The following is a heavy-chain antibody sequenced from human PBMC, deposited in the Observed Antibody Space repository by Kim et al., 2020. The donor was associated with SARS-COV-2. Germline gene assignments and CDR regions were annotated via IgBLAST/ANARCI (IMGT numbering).Heavy chain of an antibody. V-gene: IGHV3-11*01. Sequence: DSVEGRFDISRDNAKNSLYLQMKSLRVEDTAVYYCARDLGETWAYYYGMDVWGQGTTVTVSS. J-gene: IGHJ6*02. CDR3: ARDLGETWAYYYGMDV. D-gene: IGHD3-10*01.